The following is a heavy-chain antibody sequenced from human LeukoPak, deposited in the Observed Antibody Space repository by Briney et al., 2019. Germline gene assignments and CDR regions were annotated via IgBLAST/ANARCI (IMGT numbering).Heavy chain of an antibody. Sequence: SETLSLTCTVSAGSISSGGYYWSWIRQHPGKGLEWIGYIYYSGSTYYNPSPKSRLTISVDTSKDQFSLKLSSVTAADTAVYYCARDASGYGQFDYWGQGTLVTVSS. V-gene: IGHV4-31*03. D-gene: IGHD5-18*01. CDR1: AGSISSGGYY. CDR3: ARDASGYGQFDY. CDR2: IYYSGST. J-gene: IGHJ4*02.